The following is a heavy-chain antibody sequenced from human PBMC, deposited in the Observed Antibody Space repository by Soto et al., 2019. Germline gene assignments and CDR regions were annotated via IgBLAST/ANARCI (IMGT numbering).Heavy chain of an antibody. D-gene: IGHD1-26*01. J-gene: IGHJ5*02. CDR3: ARERTIVGAIDWFDP. CDR1: GGSISSSSYY. CDR2: IYYSGST. Sequence: QLQLQESGPGLVKPSETLSLTCTVSGGSISSSSYYWGWIRQPPGKGLEWIGSIYYSGSTYYNPSLKSRVTISVDTSKNQFSLKLSSVTAADTAVYYCARERTIVGAIDWFDPWGQGTLVTVSS. V-gene: IGHV4-39*02.